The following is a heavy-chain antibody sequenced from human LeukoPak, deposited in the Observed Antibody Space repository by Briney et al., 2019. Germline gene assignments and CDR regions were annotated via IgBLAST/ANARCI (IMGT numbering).Heavy chain of an antibody. CDR2: IYSGGST. J-gene: IGHJ3*02. Sequence: QTGGSLRLSCAASGFTVSSNYMSWVRQAPGKGLEWVSVIYSGGSTYYADSVKGRFTISRDNSTNTLYLQMNSLRAEDTAVYYCARSRRQWLGRPDAFDIWGQGTMVTVSS. D-gene: IGHD6-19*01. V-gene: IGHV3-66*01. CDR3: ARSRRQWLGRPDAFDI. CDR1: GFTVSSNY.